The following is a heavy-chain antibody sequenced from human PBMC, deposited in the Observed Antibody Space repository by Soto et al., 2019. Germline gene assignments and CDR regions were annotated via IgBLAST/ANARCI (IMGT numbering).Heavy chain of an antibody. Sequence: EVQLVESGGGVVQPGRSLGLSCGASGFTFSDHHMDWVRHAPGRGPEWISRARSRVKRYSTEYAATARGRFTISRDDLKNSLYLQLNSLKTEDTALYFYVCPATRTSGLESWGVGTLVTVSS. V-gene: IGHV3-72*01. CDR2: ARSRVKRYST. CDR3: VCPATRTSGLES. J-gene: IGHJ4*02. D-gene: IGHD5-12*01. CDR1: GFTFSDHH.